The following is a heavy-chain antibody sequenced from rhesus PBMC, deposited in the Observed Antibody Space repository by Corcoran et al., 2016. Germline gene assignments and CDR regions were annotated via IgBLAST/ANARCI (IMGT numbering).Heavy chain of an antibody. CDR2: FDPSDSDT. CDR1: GYSFTNYW. Sequence: EVQLVQSGAEVKRPGESLKISCKTSGYSFTNYWISWVRQMPGKGLEWMGAFDPSDSDTRYPPSFQGQVTISADNSISTAYLQWSSLKASDTATYYCARGWGTVTVFDFWGQGLRVTVSS. D-gene: IGHD4-23*01. J-gene: IGHJ3*01. V-gene: IGHV5-2*01. CDR3: ARGWGTVTVFDF.